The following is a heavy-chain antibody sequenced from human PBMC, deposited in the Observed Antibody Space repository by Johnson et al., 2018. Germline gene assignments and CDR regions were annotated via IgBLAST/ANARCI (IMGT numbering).Heavy chain of an antibody. CDR3: TRWFWGHAFEI. D-gene: IGHD3-16*01. V-gene: IGHV6-1*01. Sequence: QVQLVQSGPGLVKPSQSLSLTCAISGDSVSSNSAAWNWISQSPSRGLEWLGRTYYRSKWFNEYAVSVKSRITINPDTSKNQFSLQLNSVTPEDTAVYYCTRWFWGHAFEIWGHGTLVTVSS. J-gene: IGHJ3*02. CDR2: TYYRSKWFN. CDR1: GDSVSSNSAA.